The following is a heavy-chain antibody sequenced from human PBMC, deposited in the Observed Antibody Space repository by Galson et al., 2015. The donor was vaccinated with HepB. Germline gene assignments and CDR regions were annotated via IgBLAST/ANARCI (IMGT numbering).Heavy chain of an antibody. J-gene: IGHJ4*02. CDR3: AKTLPEQIVVVPAAMDY. CDR1: GFTFSSYG. CDR2: ISYDGSNK. Sequence: SLRLSCAASGFTFSSYGMHWVRQAPGKGLEWVAVISYDGSNKYYADSVKGRFTISRDNSKNTLYLQMNSLRAEDTAVYYCAKTLPEQIVVVPAAMDYWGQGTLVTVSS. V-gene: IGHV3-30*18. D-gene: IGHD2-2*01.